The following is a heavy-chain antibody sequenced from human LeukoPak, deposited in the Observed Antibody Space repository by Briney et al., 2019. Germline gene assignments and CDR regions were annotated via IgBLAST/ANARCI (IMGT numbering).Heavy chain of an antibody. Sequence: QPGGSLTLSCAASGFTFRTSWMHWVRQDSRKGLVWVSRISSDGSDIRYADSVKGRFTISRDNAKNTLYLLMSSLRAEDTALYYCARDRGGLGPTTLDHGGQGTLVTVSS. CDR1: GFTFRTSW. V-gene: IGHV3-74*01. CDR3: ARDRGGLGPTTLDH. D-gene: IGHD1-26*01. J-gene: IGHJ4*02. CDR2: ISSDGSDI.